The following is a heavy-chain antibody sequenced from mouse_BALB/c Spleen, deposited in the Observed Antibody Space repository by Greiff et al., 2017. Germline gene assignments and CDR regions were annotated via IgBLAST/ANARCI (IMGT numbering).Heavy chain of an antibody. CDR3: ARSGSPGAMDY. V-gene: IGHV14-3*02. D-gene: IGHD3-1*01. J-gene: IGHJ4*01. CDR1: GFNIKDTY. CDR2: IDPANGNT. Sequence: EVQRVESGAELVKPGASVKLSCTASGFNIKDTYMHWVKQRPEQGLEWIGRIDPANGNTKYDPKFQGKATITADTSSNTAYLQLSSLTSEDTAVYYCARSGSPGAMDYWGQGTSVTVSS.